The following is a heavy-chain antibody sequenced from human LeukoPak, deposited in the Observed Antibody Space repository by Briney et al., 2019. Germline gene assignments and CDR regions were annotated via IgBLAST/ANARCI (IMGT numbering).Heavy chain of an antibody. J-gene: IGHJ4*02. Sequence: GASVKVSCKASGYTFTDYSVHWVRQAPGHGLEWMGWINPKTDGANSAQTFHGRVTMTRDTSINTAYMELSGLSSDDTAVYYCARVVRSFDAWSGYYADYWGQGTQVTVSS. CDR1: GYTFTDYS. CDR2: INPKTDGA. V-gene: IGHV1-2*02. CDR3: ARVVRSFDAWSGYYADY. D-gene: IGHD3-3*01.